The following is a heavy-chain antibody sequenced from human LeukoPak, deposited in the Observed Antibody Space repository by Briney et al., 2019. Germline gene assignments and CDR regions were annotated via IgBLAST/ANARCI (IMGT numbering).Heavy chain of an antibody. CDR2: INAGNGNT. D-gene: IGHD6-19*01. CDR3: ARAKITVAGSLRGAFDI. J-gene: IGHJ3*02. V-gene: IGHV1-3*01. CDR1: GYTFTSYD. Sequence: ASVKVSCKASGYTFTSYDINWVRQAPGQRLEWMGWINAGNGNTKYSQKFQGRVTITRDTSASTAYMELSSLRSEDTAVYYCARAKITVAGSLRGAFDIWGQGTMVTVSS.